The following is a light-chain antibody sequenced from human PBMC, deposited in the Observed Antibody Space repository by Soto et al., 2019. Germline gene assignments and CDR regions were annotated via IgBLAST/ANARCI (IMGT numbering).Light chain of an antibody. Sequence: QSVLTQPASVSGSPGQSITISCTGTSSDVGGYNYVSWYQQHPGKVPKLMIYEVSNRPSGVSNRFSGSKSGHTASLTISGLQSEDEADYFCTSYTSSTTLDVFGTGTKVTV. CDR2: EVS. J-gene: IGLJ1*01. CDR3: TSYTSSTTLDV. V-gene: IGLV2-14*01. CDR1: SSDVGGYNY.